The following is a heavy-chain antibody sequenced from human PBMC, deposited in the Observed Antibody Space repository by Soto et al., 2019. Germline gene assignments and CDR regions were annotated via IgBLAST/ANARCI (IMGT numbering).Heavy chain of an antibody. V-gene: IGHV3-33*01. CDR3: ARDSSIDGDSRYFDY. J-gene: IGHJ4*02. Sequence: GGSLRLSCAASGFTFSSYGMHWVRQAPGKGLEWVAVIWYDGSNKYYADSVKGRFTISRDNSKNTLYLQMNSLRAEDTAVYYCARDSSIDGDSRYFDYWGQGTLVTVSS. CDR2: IWYDGSNK. CDR1: GFTFSSYG. D-gene: IGHD4-17*01.